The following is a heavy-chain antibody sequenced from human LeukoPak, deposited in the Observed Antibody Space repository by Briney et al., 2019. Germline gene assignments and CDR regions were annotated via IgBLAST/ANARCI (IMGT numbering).Heavy chain of an antibody. CDR1: GFTFSSYS. V-gene: IGHV3-21*01. Sequence: GGSLRLSCAASGFTFSSYSMNWVRQAPGKGLEWVSSISSSSSYIYYADSVKGRFTISRDNAKNSLYLQMNSLRAEDTAVYYCASATGLGYCSGGSCAASHDAFDIWGQGTMVTVSS. CDR2: ISSSSSYI. CDR3: ASATGLGYCSGGSCAASHDAFDI. D-gene: IGHD2-15*01. J-gene: IGHJ3*02.